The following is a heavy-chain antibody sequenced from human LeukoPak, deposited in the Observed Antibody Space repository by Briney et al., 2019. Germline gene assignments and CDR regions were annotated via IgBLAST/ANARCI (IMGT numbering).Heavy chain of an antibody. D-gene: IGHD5-24*01. CDR2: INPSGGST. CDR3: ARGPSIWLHQRYFDY. J-gene: IGHJ4*02. CDR1: GYTFTSYY. V-gene: IGHV1-46*01. Sequence: GASVKVSCKASGYTFTSYYMHWVRQAPGQGLEWRGIINPSGGSTSYAQKFQGRVTMTRDTSTSTVYMELSSLRSEDTAVYYCARGPSIWLHQRYFDYWGQGTLVTVSS.